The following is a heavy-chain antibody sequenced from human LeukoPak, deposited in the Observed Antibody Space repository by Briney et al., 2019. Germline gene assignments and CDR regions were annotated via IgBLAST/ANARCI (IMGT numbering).Heavy chain of an antibody. CDR1: GGSISSHY. CDR2: IYYSGST. CDR3: ARGQLAIFDY. Sequence: SETLSLTCTVSGGSISSHYWSWIRQPPGKGLEWIGYIYYSGSTNYSPSLKSRVTISVDTSKNQFSLKLSSVTAADTAVYYCARGQLAIFDYWGQGTLVTVSS. J-gene: IGHJ4*02. V-gene: IGHV4-59*11. D-gene: IGHD2-2*01.